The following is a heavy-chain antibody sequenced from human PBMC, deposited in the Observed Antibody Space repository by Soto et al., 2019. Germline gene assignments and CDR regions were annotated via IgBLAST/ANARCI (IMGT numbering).Heavy chain of an antibody. D-gene: IGHD6-13*01. CDR3: AKQAPYSNSWYEIDY. CDR1: GFTFSSYG. V-gene: IGHV3-23*01. J-gene: IGHJ4*02. CDR2: ISGSGGST. Sequence: GGSLRLSCAASGFTFSSYGINWVRQAPGKGLEWVSGISGSGGSTHYADSVKGRFTISRNNSKNTLYLQMNSLRAEDTAVYYCAKQAPYSNSWYEIDYWGQGTLVTVSS.